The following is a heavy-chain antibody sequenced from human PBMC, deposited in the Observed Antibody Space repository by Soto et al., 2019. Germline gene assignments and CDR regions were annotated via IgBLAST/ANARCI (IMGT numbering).Heavy chain of an antibody. D-gene: IGHD6-6*01. J-gene: IGHJ3*02. CDR1: GGTFISYA. V-gene: IGHV1-69*13. CDR3: ARDLPSSIAARLDI. Sequence: PGASVKVSFKASGGTFISYAISWVRQAPGQGLEWMGGIIPIFGTANYAQKFQGRVTITADESTSTAYMELSSLRSEDTAVYYCARDLPSSIAARLDIWGQGTMVTVSS. CDR2: IIPIFGTA.